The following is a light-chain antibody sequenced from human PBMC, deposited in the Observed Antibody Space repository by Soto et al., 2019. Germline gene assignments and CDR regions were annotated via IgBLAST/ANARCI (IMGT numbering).Light chain of an antibody. J-gene: IGKJ2*01. V-gene: IGKV3-11*01. CDR3: QQRSNWPPT. Sequence: EIVLTQSPATLSLSPGERAILSCRASQIVSSYLAWYQQKPGQAPRLLIYDASNRATGIPARFSGSGSGTDFTLTISSLEPEDFAVYYCQQRSNWPPTFGQGTKLEIK. CDR2: DAS. CDR1: QIVSSY.